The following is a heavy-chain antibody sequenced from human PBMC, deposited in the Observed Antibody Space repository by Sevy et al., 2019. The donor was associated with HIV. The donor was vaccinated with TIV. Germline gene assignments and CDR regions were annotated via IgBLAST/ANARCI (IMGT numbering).Heavy chain of an antibody. D-gene: IGHD6-19*01. V-gene: IGHV3-23*01. CDR3: AKGSHNTGWFADY. J-gene: IGHJ4*02. CDR2: ISGTGSIT. Sequence: GGSLRLSCAASGFTFSSYAMSWVRQAPGKGLEWVSPISGTGSITSYADSVRGRFTISRDNSNNILYLQMNSLRAEDTAVYFCAKGSHNTGWFADYWGQGTLVTVSS. CDR1: GFTFSSYA.